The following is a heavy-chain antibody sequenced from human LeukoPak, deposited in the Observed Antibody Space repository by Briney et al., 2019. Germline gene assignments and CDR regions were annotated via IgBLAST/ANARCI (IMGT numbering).Heavy chain of an antibody. J-gene: IGHJ4*02. CDR3: ANGITFGGVIPLRGGY. Sequence: SGGSLRLSCAASGFTFSSYGMDWVRQAPGKGLEWVAFIRYDGSHKYYGDSVKGRFTISRDNSKNTLYLQMNSLRAEDTAVYYCANGITFGGVIPLRGGYWGQGTLVTVSS. D-gene: IGHD3-16*01. CDR2: IRYDGSHK. CDR1: GFTFSSYG. V-gene: IGHV3-30*02.